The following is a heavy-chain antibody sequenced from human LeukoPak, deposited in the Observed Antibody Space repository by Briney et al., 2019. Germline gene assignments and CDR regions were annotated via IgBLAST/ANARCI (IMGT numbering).Heavy chain of an antibody. CDR2: ISAYNGNT. CDR3: ASPYYDILTGYYPPHYYYYGMDV. J-gene: IGHJ6*02. V-gene: IGHV1-18*01. D-gene: IGHD3-9*01. CDR1: GYTFTSYG. Sequence: ASVKVSCKASGYTFTSYGISWVRQAPGQGLEWMGWISAYNGNTNYAQKLQGRVTMTTDTSTSTAYMGLRSLRSDDTAVYYCASPYYDILTGYYPPHYYYYGMDVWGQGTTVTVSS.